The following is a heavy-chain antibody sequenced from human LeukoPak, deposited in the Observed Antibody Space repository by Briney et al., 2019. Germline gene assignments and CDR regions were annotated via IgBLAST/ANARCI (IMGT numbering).Heavy chain of an antibody. J-gene: IGHJ6*02. CDR3: ARETSSEIIGGMDV. CDR2: IQTDGNPK. CDR1: GFIFSKNG. V-gene: IGHV3-30*02. Sequence: QSGGSLRLSCAASGFIFSKNGIHWVRQAPGKGLEWVAFIQTDGNPKYYADSVRGRFTISRDNSKKTFYLQMNSLRVEDTAVYYCARETSSEIIGGMDVRGQGTMVTVTS. D-gene: IGHD3-22*01.